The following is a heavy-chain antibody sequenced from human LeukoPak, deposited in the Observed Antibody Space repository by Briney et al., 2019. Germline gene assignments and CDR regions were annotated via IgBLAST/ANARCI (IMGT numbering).Heavy chain of an antibody. CDR3: ARVPRVMVYANYYYYYYMDV. V-gene: IGHV4-4*07. CDR1: GDSISSYY. D-gene: IGHD2-8*01. J-gene: IGHJ6*03. Sequence: SETLSLTCTGSGDSISSYYWSWIGQPAGKGLEWMRSIYTSGSTNYNPSLKNRVTMSVDMSKSQFSLKLRSVTAADTAVYYCARVPRVMVYANYYYYYYMDVWGKGTTVTVSS. CDR2: IYTSGST.